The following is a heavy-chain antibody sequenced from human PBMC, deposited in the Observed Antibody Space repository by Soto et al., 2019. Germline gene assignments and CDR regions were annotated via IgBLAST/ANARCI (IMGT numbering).Heavy chain of an antibody. CDR1: GFTFSTYA. CDR2: ISGSGGST. V-gene: IGHV3-23*01. J-gene: IGHJ4*02. D-gene: IGHD6-13*01. CDR3: AKDPGVGYSSSPEYYFDY. Sequence: GGSLRLSCAASGFTFSTYAMSWVRQAPGKGLEWASAISGSGGSTNYADSVKGRFTISRDNSKSTLYLQMNSLRAEDTAVYYCAKDPGVGYSSSPEYYFDYWGQGTLVTVSS.